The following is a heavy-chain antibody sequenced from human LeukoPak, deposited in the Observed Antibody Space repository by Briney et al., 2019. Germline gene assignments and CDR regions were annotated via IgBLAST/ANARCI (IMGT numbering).Heavy chain of an antibody. D-gene: IGHD3-22*01. Sequence: SETLSLTCSVPGGSIITYYWTWIRQTPGKGLERIGHSHYRGSTDYNPSLKSRVTISVDTSKSQFSLRLNSVTAADTAIYYCARAPRGESDAASGFYGMDVWGQGTTVTVSS. J-gene: IGHJ6*02. CDR1: GGSIITYY. CDR3: ARAPRGESDAASGFYGMDV. V-gene: IGHV4-59*01. CDR2: SHYRGST.